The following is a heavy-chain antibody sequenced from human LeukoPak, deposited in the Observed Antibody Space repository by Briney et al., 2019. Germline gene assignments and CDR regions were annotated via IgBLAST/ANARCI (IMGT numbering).Heavy chain of an antibody. CDR2: IYHNGNS. CDR3: ARFGGFYFDH. V-gene: IGHV4-4*02. CDR1: GASISSVTW. Sequence: PSETLSLTCTVSGASISSVTWWSWVRQSPGKGLEYIGEIYHNGNSKFNPALQSRVTMAVDKSQNQFFLTLTSLTAADTAVYYCARFGGFYFDHWGLGKMVTVSS. D-gene: IGHD2-15*01. J-gene: IGHJ4*02.